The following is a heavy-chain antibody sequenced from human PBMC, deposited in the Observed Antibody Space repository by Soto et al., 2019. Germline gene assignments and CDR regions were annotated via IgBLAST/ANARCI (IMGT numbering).Heavy chain of an antibody. Sequence: NPSETLSLTCSVSGAALNSGNYYWSWIRQVPGKGLEWIGHIYVTGAVDYNPSLRDRITISQDTSERQFSLNLRLVTVADTAVYYCARLRIATNNYKWFDPWGQGTLVTVSS. CDR1: GAALNSGNYY. CDR3: ARLRIATNNYKWFDP. D-gene: IGHD2-21*01. V-gene: IGHV4-31*03. CDR2: IYVTGAV. J-gene: IGHJ5*02.